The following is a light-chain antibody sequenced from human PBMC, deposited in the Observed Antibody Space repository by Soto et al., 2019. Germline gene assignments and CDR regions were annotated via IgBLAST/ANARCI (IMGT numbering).Light chain of an antibody. J-gene: IGKJ1*01. CDR1: QSISSW. V-gene: IGKV1-5*01. CDR3: HQYNSFWT. Sequence: DIPMTQSPSTLSASVGDRVTITCRARQSISSWLAWYQQRPGKAPKLLIYDASSLESGVPSRFSGSGSGTEFTLTISSLQPDDFATYYCHQYNSFWTFGQGTKVDIK. CDR2: DAS.